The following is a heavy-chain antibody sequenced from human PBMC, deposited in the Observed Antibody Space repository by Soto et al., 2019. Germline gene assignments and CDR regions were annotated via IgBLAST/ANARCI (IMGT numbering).Heavy chain of an antibody. Sequence: PSETLSLTCYVSGDSISSANYFWSWIRQTPGKGLEWIGYLYYIGRSTYNPSLESRVTISLATSKIQFSLRLTTVTAADTAVYYCARVDGSGTFSFFDSWGHGTLVTVSS. V-gene: IGHV4-61*01. D-gene: IGHD3-10*01. CDR3: ARVDGSGTFSFFDS. J-gene: IGHJ4*01. CDR2: LYYIGRS. CDR1: GDSISSANYF.